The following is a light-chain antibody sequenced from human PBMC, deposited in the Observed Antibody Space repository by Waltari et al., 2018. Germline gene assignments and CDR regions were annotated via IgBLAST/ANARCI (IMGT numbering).Light chain of an antibody. CDR2: WAS. CDR3: QQYDASPLT. J-gene: IGKJ4*01. V-gene: IGKV4-1*01. CDR1: QSVLYSSNNKNY. Sequence: DIVMTQSPDSLAVSLGERATINCKSSQSVLYSSNNKNYLAWYQQKAGQPPKRLIYWASTRASGVPDRFSGSGSGTDFTLTISSLQAEDEAVYYCQQYDASPLTFGGGTKVEIK.